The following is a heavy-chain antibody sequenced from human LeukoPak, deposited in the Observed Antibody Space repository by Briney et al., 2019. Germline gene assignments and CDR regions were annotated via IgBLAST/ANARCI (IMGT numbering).Heavy chain of an antibody. J-gene: IGHJ4*02. CDR3: ARLRTGAGDFDY. D-gene: IGHD2-8*02. CDR1: GGSISSSSYY. V-gene: IGHV4-61*03. CDR2: IYYTGST. Sequence: SETLSLTCTVSGGSISSSSYYWGWIRQPPGKGLEWIGYIYYTGSTNHNPSLKSRVTMSIDTSKSHFSLKLSSVTAADTAVYYCARLRTGAGDFDYWGQGTLVTVSS.